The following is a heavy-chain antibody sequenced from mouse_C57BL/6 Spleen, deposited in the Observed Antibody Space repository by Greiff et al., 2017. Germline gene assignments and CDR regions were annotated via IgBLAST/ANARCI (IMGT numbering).Heavy chain of an antibody. CDR2: IDPENGDT. V-gene: IGHV14-4*01. Sequence: EVQLQQSGAELVRPGASVKLSCTASGFNIKDDYMHWVKQRPEQGLEWIGWIDPENGDTEYASKFQGKATITADTSSNTAYLQLSSLTSEDTAVYYCTTVVAKDYYAMDYWGPGTSVTAFS. CDR3: TTVVAKDYYAMDY. D-gene: IGHD1-1*01. J-gene: IGHJ4*01. CDR1: GFNIKDDY.